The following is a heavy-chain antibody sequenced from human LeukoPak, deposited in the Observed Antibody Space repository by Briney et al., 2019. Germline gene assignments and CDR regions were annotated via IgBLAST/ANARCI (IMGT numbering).Heavy chain of an antibody. Sequence: SETLSLTCTVSGGSVSSGSYYWSWIRQPPGKGLEWIGYIYYSGSTNYNPSLKSRVTISVDTSKNQFSLKLSSVTAADTAVYYCARDSKPYYDSSGYYYVDYYYGMDVWGQGTTVTVSS. CDR1: GGSVSSGSYY. CDR3: ARDSKPYYDSSGYYYVDYYYGMDV. D-gene: IGHD3-22*01. J-gene: IGHJ6*02. CDR2: IYYSGST. V-gene: IGHV4-61*01.